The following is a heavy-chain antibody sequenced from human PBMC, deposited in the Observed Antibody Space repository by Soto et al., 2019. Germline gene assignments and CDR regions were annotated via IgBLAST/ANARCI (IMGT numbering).Heavy chain of an antibody. CDR1: GFSFSSYW. D-gene: IGHD2-2*01. Sequence: DVQLVESGGGLVQPGGSLRISYATSGFSFSSYWMSWVRQAPGKGLEWVANIKQDGSEKNYVDSVKGRFTISRDNAKNSLYLEMNSLRVEDTAVYYCAKEGRIVIVPAAWGQGTLVTVSS. J-gene: IGHJ4*02. CDR3: AKEGRIVIVPAA. V-gene: IGHV3-7*01. CDR2: IKQDGSEK.